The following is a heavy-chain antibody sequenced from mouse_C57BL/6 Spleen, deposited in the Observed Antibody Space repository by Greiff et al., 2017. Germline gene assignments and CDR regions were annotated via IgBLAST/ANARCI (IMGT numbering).Heavy chain of an antibody. J-gene: IGHJ1*03. CDR2: ISSGSRTI. Sequence: DVMLVESGGGLVKPGGSLKLSCAASGFTFSDYGMHWVRQAPEKGLEWVAYISSGSRTIYYADTVKGRFTLSRDNAKTTLFLQMTSLRSGDTAMYYCAGAYYYGSSLWYFDVWGTGTTVTVAS. CDR1: GFTFSDYG. V-gene: IGHV5-17*01. D-gene: IGHD1-1*01. CDR3: AGAYYYGSSLWYFDV.